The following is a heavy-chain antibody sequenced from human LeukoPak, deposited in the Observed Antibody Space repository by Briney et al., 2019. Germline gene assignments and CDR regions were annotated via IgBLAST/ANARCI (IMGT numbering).Heavy chain of an antibody. Sequence: SETLSLTCAVSGASLSIGGYYWTCLPQPPGMGLEGIGYIYLSGTTYYIPSLHNRVIISVDTSKNQFSLNLTSVTAADAAVYYCARAIPLACSTPWGQGTLVTVS. CDR1: GASLSIGGYY. CDR3: ARAIPLACSTP. J-gene: IGHJ5*02. V-gene: IGHV4-30-2*01. CDR2: IYLSGTT. D-gene: IGHD1-14*01.